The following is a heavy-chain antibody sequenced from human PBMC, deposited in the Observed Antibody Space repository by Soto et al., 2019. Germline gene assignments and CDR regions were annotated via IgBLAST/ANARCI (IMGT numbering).Heavy chain of an antibody. J-gene: IGHJ4*02. D-gene: IGHD3-10*01. V-gene: IGHV1-69*01. CDR1: GGTFSSYA. CDR3: ARDLSASYCSGSYNY. Sequence: QVQLVQSGAEVKKPGSSVKVSCKASGGTFSSYAISWVRQAPGQGLEWMGGIIPIFGTANYAQKFQGRVTITADECTSTAYMELRSLRSEDTAVYYYARDLSASYCSGSYNYWGQGTLVTVSS. CDR2: IIPIFGTA.